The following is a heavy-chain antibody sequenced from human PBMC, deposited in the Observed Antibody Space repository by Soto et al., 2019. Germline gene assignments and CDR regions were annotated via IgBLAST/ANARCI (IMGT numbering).Heavy chain of an antibody. V-gene: IGHV1-2*02. Sequence: ASVKVSCKASGYTFSAYYVHCVRQAPDQGLEWMGWINPNTGDTYFAQKFQDRVTMTRDTSISTAYMEVGSLRSDDTAVYFCARQQDRGIMAAGFDYWGQGALVTVSS. J-gene: IGHJ4*02. D-gene: IGHD1-26*01. CDR3: ARQQDRGIMAAGFDY. CDR2: INPNTGDT. CDR1: GYTFSAYY.